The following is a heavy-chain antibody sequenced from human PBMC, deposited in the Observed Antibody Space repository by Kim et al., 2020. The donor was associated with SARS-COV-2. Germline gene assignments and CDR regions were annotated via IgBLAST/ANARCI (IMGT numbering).Heavy chain of an antibody. V-gene: IGHV4-59*01. D-gene: IGHD6-25*01. CDR3: ARSPPVYSSGWFDP. Sequence: TPSLKSRVTISVDPSKNQFSLKLSSVTAADTAVYYCARSPPVYSSGWFDPWGQGTLVTVSS. J-gene: IGHJ5*02.